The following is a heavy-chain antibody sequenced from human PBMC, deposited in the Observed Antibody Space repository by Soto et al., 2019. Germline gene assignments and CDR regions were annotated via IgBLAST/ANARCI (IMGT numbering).Heavy chain of an antibody. V-gene: IGHV5-51*01. D-gene: IGHD1-26*01. Sequence: GESLKISCNDSGDTFPSYWIAWVRQMSGKGLEWMGIIYPGDSDTRYSPSFQGQVTISDDKSISTAYLQWSSLKASDTAVYYCARRSGSYPSYRLDVWGQGTTVTVSS. CDR3: ARRSGSYPSYRLDV. CDR2: IYPGDSDT. J-gene: IGHJ6*02. CDR1: GDTFPSYW.